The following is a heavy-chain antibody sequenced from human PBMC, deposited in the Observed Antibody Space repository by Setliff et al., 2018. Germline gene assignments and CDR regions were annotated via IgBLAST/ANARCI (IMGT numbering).Heavy chain of an antibody. J-gene: IGHJ1*01. CDR1: GFSLSTSGVG. CDR3: AHKYGDYVRYFQH. V-gene: IGHV2-5*01. Sequence: GSGPTLVNPTETLTLTCTFSGFSLSTSGVGVGWIRQPPGKALEWLALIYWNDDKRYSPSLKSRLTITEDTSKNQVVLTMTNMDPVDTATYCAHKYGDYVRYFQHWGQGTLVTVSS. D-gene: IGHD4-17*01. CDR2: IYWNDDK.